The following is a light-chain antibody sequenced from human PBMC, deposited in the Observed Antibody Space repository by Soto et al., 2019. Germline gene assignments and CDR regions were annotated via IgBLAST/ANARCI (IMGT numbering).Light chain of an antibody. J-gene: IGLJ3*02. CDR1: SGDIGGYNY. CDR3: SSYAGSLFWV. Sequence: QSVLTQPPSASGSPGQSVTISCTGTSGDIGGYNYVSWYQQHPGKAPKLIIYEVTKRPSGVPDRFSGSESGNTASLTVSGLQAEDEADYYCSSYAGSLFWVFGGGTKLTVL. CDR2: EVT. V-gene: IGLV2-8*01.